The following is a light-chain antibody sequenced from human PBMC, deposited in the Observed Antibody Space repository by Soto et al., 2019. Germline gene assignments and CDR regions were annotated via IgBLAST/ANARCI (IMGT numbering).Light chain of an antibody. CDR3: QQFASYPVT. CDR2: DAS. Sequence: AVQLTQSPSSLSASVGDRVSITCRASQDIFTTLAWYQQRPGTPPKLLIYDASTLESGVPSRFSGSGSGTDFTLTIGSLQPADFATYYCQQFASYPVTFGQGTKVEIK. J-gene: IGKJ1*01. V-gene: IGKV1-13*02. CDR1: QDIFTT.